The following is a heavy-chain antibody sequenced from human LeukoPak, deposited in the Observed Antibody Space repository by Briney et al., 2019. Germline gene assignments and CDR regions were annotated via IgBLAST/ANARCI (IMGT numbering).Heavy chain of an antibody. CDR2: FDPEDGET. V-gene: IGHV1-24*01. CDR1: GYTLTELS. J-gene: IGHJ3*02. D-gene: IGHD3-16*01. CDR3: ATAISLGATRGGWFGAFDI. Sequence: WASVKVSCKVSGYTLTELSMHWVRQAPGKGLEWMGGFDPEDGETIYAQKFQGRVTMTEDTSTDTAYMELSSLRSEDTAVYYCATAISLGATRGGWFGAFDIWGQGTMVTVSS.